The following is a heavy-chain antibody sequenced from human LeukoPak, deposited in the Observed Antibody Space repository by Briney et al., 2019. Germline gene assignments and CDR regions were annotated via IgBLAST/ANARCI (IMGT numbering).Heavy chain of an antibody. CDR1: GGSISSYY. V-gene: IGHV4-59*08. CDR2: IYYSGST. D-gene: IGHD4-17*01. J-gene: IGHJ2*01. Sequence: SETLSLTCTVSGGSISSYYWSWIRQPPGRGLEWIGYIYYSGSTDYNPSLKSRVTISVDTSKNQFSLKLSSVTAADTAVYYCARQGTTVPTGWYFDLWGRGTLVTVSS. CDR3: ARQGTTVPTGWYFDL.